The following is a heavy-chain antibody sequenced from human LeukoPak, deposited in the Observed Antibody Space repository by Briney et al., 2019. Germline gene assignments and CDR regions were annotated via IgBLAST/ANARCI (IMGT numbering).Heavy chain of an antibody. J-gene: IGHJ6*03. D-gene: IGHD2-2*01. CDR2: IIPMSGTI. Sequence: SVKVSCKASGGTFTNYAFSWVLQAPGQGLEWMGRIIPMSGTIYYAQKFQGRVTITADRSTNTAYMELNSLRSEDTAVIYCARDCSSASCHERGSYFYFYMDIWGSGTTVTVSS. CDR1: GGTFTNYA. V-gene: IGHV1-69*06. CDR3: ARDCSSASCHERGSYFYFYMDI.